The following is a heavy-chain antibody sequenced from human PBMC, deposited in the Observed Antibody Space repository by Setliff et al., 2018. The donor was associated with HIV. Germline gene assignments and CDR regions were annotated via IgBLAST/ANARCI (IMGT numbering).Heavy chain of an antibody. J-gene: IGHJ6*03. D-gene: IGHD3-9*01. CDR1: GYSFTSYY. V-gene: IGHV7-4-1*01. Sequence: ASVKVSCKASGYSFTSYYINWVRQVPGQGLEWMGCINRNSGSPTYAHGFTGRCVFSIDGPVTTAYLQIFSLKAEDTSVYYCTRGHTPTPNYDLCTGQLGLSNIFYYMDVWGTGSPVTVSS. CDR3: TRGHTPTPNYDLCTGQLGLSNIFYYMDV. CDR2: INRNSGSP.